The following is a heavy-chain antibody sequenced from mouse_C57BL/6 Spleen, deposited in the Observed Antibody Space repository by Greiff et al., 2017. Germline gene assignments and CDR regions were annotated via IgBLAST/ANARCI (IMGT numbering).Heavy chain of an antibody. V-gene: IGHV5-9*01. CDR3: ARDYGSSPFAY. CDR1: GFTFSSYT. J-gene: IGHJ3*01. CDR2: ISGGGGNT. D-gene: IGHD1-1*01. Sequence: DVQLVESGGGLVKPGGSLKLSCAASGFTFSSYTMSWVRQTPEKRLEWVATISGGGGNTYYPDSVKGRFTISRDNAKNTLYLQMSSLRSEDTALYYCARDYGSSPFAYWGKGTLVTVAA.